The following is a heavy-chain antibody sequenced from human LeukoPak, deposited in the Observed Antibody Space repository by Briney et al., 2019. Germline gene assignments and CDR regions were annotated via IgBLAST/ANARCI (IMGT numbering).Heavy chain of an antibody. D-gene: IGHD1-26*01. J-gene: IGHJ4*02. CDR1: GFTFSTYA. CDR2: ISWNSGSI. V-gene: IGHV3-NL1*01. CDR3: AKDHPRYSGSGGYFDY. Sequence: GGSLRLSCAASGFTFSTYAMHWVRQAPGKGLEWVSGISWNSGSIGYADSVKGRFTISRDNSKNTLYLQMNSLRAEDTAVYYCAKDHPRYSGSGGYFDYWGQGTLVTVSS.